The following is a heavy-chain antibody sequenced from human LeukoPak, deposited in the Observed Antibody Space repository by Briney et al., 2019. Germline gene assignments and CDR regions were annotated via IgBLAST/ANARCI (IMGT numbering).Heavy chain of an antibody. V-gene: IGHV4-39*07. Sequence: SETLSLTCTVSGGSISSSSYYYWGWIRQPPGKGLEWIGSIDNSGTTYYNTSLKSRVTMSVDTSKNQFSLKLSSVTAADTAVYYCARDDGYSGYDHWGQGTLVTVSS. J-gene: IGHJ4*02. CDR2: IDNSGTT. CDR1: GGSISSSSYY. D-gene: IGHD5-12*01. CDR3: ARDDGYSGYDH.